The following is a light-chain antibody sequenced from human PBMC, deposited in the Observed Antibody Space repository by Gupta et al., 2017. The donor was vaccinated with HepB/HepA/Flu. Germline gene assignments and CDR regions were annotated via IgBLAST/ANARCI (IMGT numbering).Light chain of an antibody. J-gene: IGKJ1*01. V-gene: IGKV2-28*01. CDR1: HSRLRSGVYNS. CDR2: VGS. Sequence: VLTQSRLSLSVISGERASISCTSRHSRLRSGVYNSLDWYLLKPGQSPQLLIYVGSSRAPGVPDRFSGSGSGTDFTLKISRLEPADVAVYYCMQAGRSPRTFGQGTRVEI. CDR3: MQAGRSPRT.